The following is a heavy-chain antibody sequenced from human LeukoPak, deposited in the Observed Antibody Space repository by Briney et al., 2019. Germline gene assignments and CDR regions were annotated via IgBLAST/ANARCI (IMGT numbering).Heavy chain of an antibody. CDR3: ARVLGELFDAFDI. V-gene: IGHV4-30-4*01. CDR1: GGSISRGDYY. Sequence: PSETLSLTCTVSGGSISRGDYYWSWTRQSPGKGLEWIGYISYSGNSYHNPPLMSRVTISVDPSNSQFSLKLTSVTATDTAVYYCARVLGELFDAFDIWGPGTMVTVSS. D-gene: IGHD3-10*01. CDR2: ISYSGNS. J-gene: IGHJ3*02.